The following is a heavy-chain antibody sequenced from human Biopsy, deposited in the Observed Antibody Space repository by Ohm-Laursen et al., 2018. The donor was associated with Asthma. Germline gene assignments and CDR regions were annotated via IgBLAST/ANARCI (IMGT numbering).Heavy chain of an antibody. Sequence: ASVKVSCKISGYSLTDLSMHWVRQAPGQGLEWMGGHDHEEGGTVNARRSQGRVTMTEDTSTNTAYMELSSLSSDDTAVYYCASDFPKDYVRYNFQFWGQGTLVTVSS. CDR3: ASDFPKDYVRYNFQF. J-gene: IGHJ4*02. V-gene: IGHV1-24*01. CDR2: HDHEEGGT. D-gene: IGHD4-17*01. CDR1: GYSLTDLS.